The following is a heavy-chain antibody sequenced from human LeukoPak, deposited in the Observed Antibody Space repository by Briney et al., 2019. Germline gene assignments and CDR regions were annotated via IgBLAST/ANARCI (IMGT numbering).Heavy chain of an antibody. CDR2: VYYNGNT. V-gene: IGHV4-59*01. CDR3: ARGPLSSRTTWTWFDP. Sequence: PSETLSLTCTVSGGSISGYYWTWIRQPPGKGLEWVGYVYYNGNTNYNPSLKSRITISVDTSKNQFSLRLKSVTAADTAVYYCARGPLSSRTTWTWFDPWGQGTLVTVSS. J-gene: IGHJ5*02. D-gene: IGHD3/OR15-3a*01. CDR1: GGSISGYY.